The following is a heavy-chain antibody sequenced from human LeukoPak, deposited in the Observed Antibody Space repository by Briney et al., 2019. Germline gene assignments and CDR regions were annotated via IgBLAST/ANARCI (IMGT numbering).Heavy chain of an antibody. Sequence: ASVKVSCKASGYTFTSYYMHWVRQAPGQGLEWMGIINPSGGSTSYAQKFQGTVTMTRDTSTSTVYMELSSLSSEDPDVYYCAKARADCSSTSGPSHPRDYWREGTLDSVSS. D-gene: IGHD2-2*01. J-gene: IGHJ4*02. V-gene: IGHV1-46*01. CDR2: INPSGGST. CDR1: GYTFTSYY. CDR3: AKARADCSSTSGPSHPRDY.